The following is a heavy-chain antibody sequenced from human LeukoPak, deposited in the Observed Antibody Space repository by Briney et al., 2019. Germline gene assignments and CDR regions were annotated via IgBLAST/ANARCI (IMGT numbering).Heavy chain of an antibody. Sequence: SGTLSLTCTVSGGSISSISYYWGWIRQPPGKGLEWIGSIYYSGSTYYNPSLKSRVTISVDTSKNQFSLRLSSVTAADTAVYYCARQSDYVWGSYRIRYFDYWGQGTLVTVSS. V-gene: IGHV4-39*01. D-gene: IGHD3-16*02. CDR3: ARQSDYVWGSYRIRYFDY. CDR2: IYYSGST. CDR1: GGSISSISYY. J-gene: IGHJ4*02.